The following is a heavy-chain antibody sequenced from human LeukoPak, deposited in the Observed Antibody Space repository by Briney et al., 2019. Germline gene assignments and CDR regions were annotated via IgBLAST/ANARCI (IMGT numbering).Heavy chain of an antibody. J-gene: IGHJ4*02. CDR3: VKNRDGNNSGIFDY. CDR2: ISDNADRT. Sequence: RGGSLRLSCATSGFTFSTYWMHWVRQAPGRGLEFVSAISDNADRTYYADSMKGRLTISRDNSKNTLYLQLSSLRTEDTAIYYCVKNRDGNNSGIFDYWGQGTLITVSS. V-gene: IGHV3-64D*09. D-gene: IGHD5-24*01. CDR1: GFTFSTYW.